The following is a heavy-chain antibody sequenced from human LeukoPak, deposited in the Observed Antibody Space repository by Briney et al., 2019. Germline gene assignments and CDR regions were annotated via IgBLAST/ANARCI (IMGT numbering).Heavy chain of an antibody. D-gene: IGHD6-13*01. V-gene: IGHV3-64*01. J-gene: IGHJ4*02. Sequence: GGSLRLSCAASGFTFSSYAMHWVRQAPGKGLEYVSAISSNGGSTYYANSVKGRFTISRDNSKNTLYLQMGSLRAEDMAVYYCAKSGTYSSRSYYFDYWGQGTLVTVSS. CDR1: GFTFSSYA. CDR3: AKSGTYSSRSYYFDY. CDR2: ISSNGGST.